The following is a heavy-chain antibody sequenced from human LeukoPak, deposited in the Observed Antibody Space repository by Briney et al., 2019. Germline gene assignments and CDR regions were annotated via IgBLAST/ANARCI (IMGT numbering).Heavy chain of an antibody. CDR2: ISSGSDYI. CDR1: GFTFSSYT. D-gene: IGHD3-9*01. J-gene: IGHJ4*02. CDR3: ARGDDILTGLGGY. Sequence: GGSLRLSCAASGFTFSSYTMNWVRQAPGEGLEWVSSISSGSDYIYYAGSVTGRFTISRDNAKNSLYLQMNSLRAEDTAVYYCARGDDILTGLGGYWGQGTLVTVSS. V-gene: IGHV3-21*06.